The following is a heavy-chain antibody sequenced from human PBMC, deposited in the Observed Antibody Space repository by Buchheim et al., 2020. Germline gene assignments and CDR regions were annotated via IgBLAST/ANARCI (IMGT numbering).Heavy chain of an antibody. CDR2: TRNKAKSYST. J-gene: IGHJ6*02. V-gene: IGHV3-72*01. CDR3: VRTNYDGSVRNYGMDV. D-gene: IGHD3-10*01. Sequence: EVQLVESGGGLVQPGGPLRLSCAASGFTFSDHYMDWVRQAPGKGLEWVGRTRNKAKSYSTEYAASVKGRFTISRDDSKDSLFLQMNSLKIEDTAVYYCVRTNYDGSVRNYGMDVWGQGTT. CDR1: GFTFSDHY.